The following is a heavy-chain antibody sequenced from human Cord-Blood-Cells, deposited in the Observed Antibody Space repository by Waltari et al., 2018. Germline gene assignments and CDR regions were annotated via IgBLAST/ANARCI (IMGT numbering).Heavy chain of an antibody. CDR3: ARRRNWNYFDY. CDR1: GGSISSSSYY. CDR2: IYYSGST. Sequence: QLQLQESGPGLVKPSETLSLTCTVSGGSISSSSYYWGWIRQPPGKGLESIGSIYYSGSTCYNPSLKSRVTISVDTSKNQFSLKLSSVTAADTAVYYCARRRNWNYFDYWGQGTLVTVSS. D-gene: IGHD1-1*01. V-gene: IGHV4-39*01. J-gene: IGHJ4*02.